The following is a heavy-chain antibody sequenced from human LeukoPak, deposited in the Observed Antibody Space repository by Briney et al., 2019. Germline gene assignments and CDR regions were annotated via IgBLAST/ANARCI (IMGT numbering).Heavy chain of an antibody. CDR1: RFRFSSHG. Sequence: GGSLRLSCAASRFRFSSHGMHWVRQAPGKGLEWVSSISSSSSYIYYADSVKGRFTISRDNARNSLYLQMNSLRAEDTAVYYCARVAYYYYYMDVWGKGTTVTVSS. CDR3: ARVAYYYYYMDV. V-gene: IGHV3-21*01. CDR2: ISSSSSYI. J-gene: IGHJ6*03.